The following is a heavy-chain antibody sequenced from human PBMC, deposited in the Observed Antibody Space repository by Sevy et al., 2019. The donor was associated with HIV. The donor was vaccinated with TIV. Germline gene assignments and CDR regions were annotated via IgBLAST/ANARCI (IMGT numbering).Heavy chain of an antibody. J-gene: IGHJ4*02. V-gene: IGHV3-21*03. Sequence: EGSLRLSCTAAGFTFSGYTMNWVRQAPGKELEWISSIGSTSSYIEYADSVKGRFTISRDNAKNSLYLQMNSLTAEDTAVYFCVRATYISGLDYFDNWGQGTLVTVSS. CDR3: VRATYISGLDYFDN. CDR1: GFTFSGYT. CDR2: IGSTSSYI. D-gene: IGHD5-18*01.